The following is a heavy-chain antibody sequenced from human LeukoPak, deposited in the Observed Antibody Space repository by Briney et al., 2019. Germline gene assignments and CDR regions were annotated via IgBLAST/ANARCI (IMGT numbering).Heavy chain of an antibody. D-gene: IGHD3-3*01. CDR2: IRSKAYGGTT. J-gene: IGHJ5*02. Sequence: PGRSLRLSCTASGFTFGDYAMSWFRQAPGKGLEWVGFIRSKAYGGTTEYAASVKGRFTISRDDSKSIAYLQMNSLKTEDTAVYYCTREGGYDFWSGHHNWFDPWGQGTLVTVSS. CDR3: TREGGYDFWSGHHNWFDP. V-gene: IGHV3-49*03. CDR1: GFTFGDYA.